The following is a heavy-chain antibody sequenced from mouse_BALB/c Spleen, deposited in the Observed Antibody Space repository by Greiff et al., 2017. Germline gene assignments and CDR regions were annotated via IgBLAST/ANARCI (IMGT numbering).Heavy chain of an antibody. Sequence: EVQRVESGPGLVKPSQSLSLTCTVTGYSITSDYAWNWIRQFPGNKLEWMGYISYSGSTSYNPSLKSRISITRDTSKNQFFLQLNSVTTEDTATYYCARLGNPYAMDYWGQGTSVTVSS. J-gene: IGHJ4*01. CDR1: GYSITSDYA. CDR2: ISYSGST. V-gene: IGHV3-2*02. CDR3: ARLGNPYAMDY. D-gene: IGHD2-1*01.